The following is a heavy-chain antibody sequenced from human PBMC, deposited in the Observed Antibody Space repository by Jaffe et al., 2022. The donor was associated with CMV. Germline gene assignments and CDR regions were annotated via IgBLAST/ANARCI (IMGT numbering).Heavy chain of an antibody. CDR1: GGSISSGGYY. CDR2: IYYSGST. D-gene: IGHD5-12*01. J-gene: IGHJ2*01. V-gene: IGHV4-31*03. Sequence: QVQLQESGPGLVKPSQTLSLTCTVSGGSISSGGYYWSWIRQHPGKGLEWIGYIYYSGSTYYNPSLKSRVTISVDTSKNQFSLKLSSVTAADTAVYYCARSLCSRDGYNCEGRLRYFDLWGRGTLVTVSS. CDR3: ARSLCSRDGYNCEGRLRYFDL.